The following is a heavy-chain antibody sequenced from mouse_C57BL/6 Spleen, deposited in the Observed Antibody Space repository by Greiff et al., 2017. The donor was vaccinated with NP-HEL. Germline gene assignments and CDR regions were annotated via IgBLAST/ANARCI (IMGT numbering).Heavy chain of an antibody. CDR2: FHPYNDDT. D-gene: IGHD1-1*01. J-gene: IGHJ1*03. V-gene: IGHV1-47*01. CDR1: GYTFTTYP. Sequence: QVQLQQSGAELVKPGASVKMSCKASGYTFTTYPIEWMKQNHGKSLEWIGNFHPYNDDTTYNEKFKGKATLTVEKSSSTVYLELSRLTSDDSAVYYCARRYYGSSYGGYWYFDVWGTGTTVTVSS. CDR3: ARRYYGSSYGGYWYFDV.